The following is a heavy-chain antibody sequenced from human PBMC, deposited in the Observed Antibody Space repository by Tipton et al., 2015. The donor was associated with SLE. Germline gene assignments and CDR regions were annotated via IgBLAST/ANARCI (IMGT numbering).Heavy chain of an antibody. CDR2: IKQDGSEK. J-gene: IGHJ4*02. CDR3: ARRIYGSGSYYFDY. CDR1: GGPISSNTHF. V-gene: IGHV3-7*01. D-gene: IGHD3-10*01. Sequence: GLVKPSETLSLTCSVSGGPISSNTHFWGWVRQSPGKGLEWAANIKQDGSEKYYVDSVKGRFTISRDNAKNSLYLQMNSLRAEDTAVYYCARRIYGSGSYYFDYWGQGTLVTVSS.